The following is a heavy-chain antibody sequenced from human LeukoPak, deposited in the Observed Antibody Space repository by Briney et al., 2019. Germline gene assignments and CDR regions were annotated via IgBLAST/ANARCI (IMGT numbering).Heavy chain of an antibody. CDR3: ARDHYYDSSGYFRSYYFDY. Sequence: SEALSLTCTVSGVSISSYYWSWIRQPPGKGLEWIGYIYYSGSTNYNPSLKSRVTMSVDTSKNQFSLKLSSVTAADTAVYYCARDHYYDSSGYFRSYYFDYWGQGTLVTVSS. J-gene: IGHJ4*02. D-gene: IGHD3-22*01. CDR2: IYYSGST. V-gene: IGHV4-59*12. CDR1: GVSISSYY.